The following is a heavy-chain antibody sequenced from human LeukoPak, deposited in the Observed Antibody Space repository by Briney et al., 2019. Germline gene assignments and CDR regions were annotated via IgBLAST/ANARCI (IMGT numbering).Heavy chain of an antibody. CDR2: IRSKANSYAT. J-gene: IGHJ4*02. CDR1: GFTFDDYA. V-gene: IGHV3-73*01. Sequence: GGSLRLSCAASGFTFDDYAMHWVRQASGKGLEWVGRIRSKANSYATAYAASVKGRFTISRDDSKNTAYLQMNSLKTEDTAVYYCTTAPYYYGSGYWGQGTLVTVSS. D-gene: IGHD3-10*01. CDR3: TTAPYYYGSGY.